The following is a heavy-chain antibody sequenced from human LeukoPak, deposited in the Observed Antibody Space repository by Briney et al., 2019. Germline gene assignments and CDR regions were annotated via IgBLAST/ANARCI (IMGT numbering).Heavy chain of an antibody. J-gene: IGHJ4*02. CDR3: ARGEEDDY. V-gene: IGHV1-8*02. CDR2: MNPNSGNT. CDR1: EYTFTGYY. Sequence: ASVKVSCKASEYTFTGYYIHWVRQAPGQGLEWMGWMNPNSGNTGYAQKFQGRVTMTRNTSISTAYMELSSLRSEDTAVYYCARGEEDDYWGQGTLVTVSS.